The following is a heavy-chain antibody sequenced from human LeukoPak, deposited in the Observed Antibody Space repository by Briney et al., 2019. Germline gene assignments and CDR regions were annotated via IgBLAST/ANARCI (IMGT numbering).Heavy chain of an antibody. D-gene: IGHD2-2*01. CDR3: ARESVVPAARSHPYGMDV. CDR2: ISSSSSYI. V-gene: IGHV3-21*01. J-gene: IGHJ6*02. Sequence: PGGSLRLSCAASGFTFSSYSMNWVRQAPGKGLEWVSSISSSSSYIYYADSVKGRFTISRDNAKNSLYLQMNSLRAEDTAVYYCARESVVPAARSHPYGMDVWGQGTTVTVSS. CDR1: GFTFSSYS.